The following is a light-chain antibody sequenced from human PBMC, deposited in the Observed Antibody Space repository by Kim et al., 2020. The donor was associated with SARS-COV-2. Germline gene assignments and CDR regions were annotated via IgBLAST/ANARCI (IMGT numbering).Light chain of an antibody. CDR3: LQHSTYPIT. Sequence: ASVGDRVTITCRASQNIRNDLGWYQQNPGRAPKRLIYGASSLQSGVPSRFSGSGSGTEFTLTISSVQPEDFATYFCLQHSTYPITFGQGTRLEIK. CDR1: QNIRND. J-gene: IGKJ5*01. V-gene: IGKV1-17*01. CDR2: GAS.